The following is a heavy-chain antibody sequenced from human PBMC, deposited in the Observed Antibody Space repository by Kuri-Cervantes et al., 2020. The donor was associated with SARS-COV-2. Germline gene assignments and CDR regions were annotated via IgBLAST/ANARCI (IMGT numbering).Heavy chain of an antibody. Sequence: SVKVSCKVSGYTLTELSMHWVRQAPGQGLEWMGGIIPIFGTANYAQKFQGRVTITTDESTSTACMELSSLRSEDTAVYYCARGIVATIPYYYYYMDVWGKGTTVTVSS. J-gene: IGHJ6*03. V-gene: IGHV1-69*05. CDR3: ARGIVATIPYYYYYMDV. CDR2: IIPIFGTA. D-gene: IGHD5-12*01. CDR1: GYTLTELS.